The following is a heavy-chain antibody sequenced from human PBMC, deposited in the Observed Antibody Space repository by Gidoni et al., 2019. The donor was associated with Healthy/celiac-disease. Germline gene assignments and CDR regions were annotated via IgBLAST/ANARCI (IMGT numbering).Heavy chain of an antibody. CDR3: ARGAIFTYYDFWSGYYTLDY. D-gene: IGHD3-3*01. V-gene: IGHV1-2*02. CDR1: GYTFTGHH. Sequence: QVQLVQSGAEVQKPGASVKVSCKASGYTFTGHHRHGVRQAPGQGLEWMGWINPNSGGTNYAQKFQGRVTMTRDTSISTAYMELSRLRSDDTAVYYCARGAIFTYYDFWSGYYTLDYWGQGTLVTVSS. CDR2: INPNSGGT. J-gene: IGHJ4*02.